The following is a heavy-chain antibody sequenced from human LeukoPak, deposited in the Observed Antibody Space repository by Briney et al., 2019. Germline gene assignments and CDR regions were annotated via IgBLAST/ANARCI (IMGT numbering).Heavy chain of an antibody. CDR1: GGSISSSNW. Sequence: SETLSLTCAVSGGSISSSNWWSWVRQPPGKGLEWIGEIYHSGSTNYNPSLKSRVTISVDTSKNQFSLKLSSVTAADTAVYYCARLEYYDILTGYYLRWFDPWGQGTLVTVSS. D-gene: IGHD3-9*01. J-gene: IGHJ5*02. CDR2: IYHSGST. V-gene: IGHV4-4*02. CDR3: ARLEYYDILTGYYLRWFDP.